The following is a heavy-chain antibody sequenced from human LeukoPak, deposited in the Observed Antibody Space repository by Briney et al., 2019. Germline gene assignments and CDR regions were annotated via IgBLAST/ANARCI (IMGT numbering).Heavy chain of an antibody. CDR1: GFTFSSYA. D-gene: IGHD3-10*01. J-gene: IGHJ4*02. CDR2: ISGSGGST. V-gene: IGHV3-23*01. CDR3: AKSVVRGVTYLNFDY. Sequence: GGSLRLSCAASGFTFSSYAMSWVRQAPGKGLEWVSAISGSGGSTYYAESVKGRFTISRDNSKNTLYLQMNSRRAEDTAVYYCAKSVVRGVTYLNFDYWGQGTLVTVSS.